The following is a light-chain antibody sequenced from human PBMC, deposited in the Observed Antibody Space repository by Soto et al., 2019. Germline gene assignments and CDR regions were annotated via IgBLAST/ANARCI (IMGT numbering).Light chain of an antibody. CDR1: QTISSW. V-gene: IGKV1-5*03. Sequence: DIQMTQSPSTLSGSVGDRVTITCRASQTISSWLAWYQQKPGKAPKLLIYKASTLKSGVPSRFSGSGSGTEISLNNSSLQPDDFATYYCQHYNSYSEAFGQGTKVELK. J-gene: IGKJ1*01. CDR3: QHYNSYSEA. CDR2: KAS.